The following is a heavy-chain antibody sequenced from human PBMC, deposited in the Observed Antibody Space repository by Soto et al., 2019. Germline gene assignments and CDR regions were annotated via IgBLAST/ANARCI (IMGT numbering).Heavy chain of an antibody. D-gene: IGHD3-9*01. CDR1: GGSISSGSFY. Sequence: QVQLQESGPGLVKPSQTLTLTCTVSGGSISSGSFYWSWIRQHPGKGLEWIGHISDSGSSYYNPSLESRVTISVDTSKNRFSLKLSAVTAADTAVYFCARTTFYDIFTAYYSLFDYWGQGTLVTVSS. J-gene: IGHJ4*02. CDR3: ARTTFYDIFTAYYSLFDY. CDR2: ISDSGSS. V-gene: IGHV4-31*03.